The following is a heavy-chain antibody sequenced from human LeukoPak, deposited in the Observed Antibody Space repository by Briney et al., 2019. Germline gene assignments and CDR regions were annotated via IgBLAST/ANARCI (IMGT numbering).Heavy chain of an antibody. CDR2: IIPIFGTA. D-gene: IGHD3-10*01. V-gene: IGHV1-69*05. CDR1: GGTFSSYA. CDR3: ARVGSRILTGDPMLLWFGELEYYFDY. J-gene: IGHJ4*02. Sequence: GASVKVSCKASGGTFSSYAISWVRQAPGQGLEWMGGIIPIFGTANYAQKFQGRVTITTDESTSTAYMELSSLRSEDTAVYYCARVGSRILTGDPMLLWFGELEYYFDYWGQGTLVTVSS.